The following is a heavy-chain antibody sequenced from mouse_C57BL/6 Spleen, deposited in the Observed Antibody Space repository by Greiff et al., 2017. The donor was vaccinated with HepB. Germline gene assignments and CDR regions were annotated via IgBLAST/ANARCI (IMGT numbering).Heavy chain of an antibody. J-gene: IGHJ2*01. CDR1: GFTFSSYT. D-gene: IGHD2-5*01. CDR3: ATYYSNPFDY. Sequence: EVKLVESGGGLVKPGGSLKLSCAASGFTFSSYTMSWVRQTPEKRLEWVATISGGGGNTYYPDSVKGRFTISRDNAKNTLYLQMSSLRSEDTALYYCATYYSNPFDYWGQGTTLTVSS. V-gene: IGHV5-9*01. CDR2: ISGGGGNT.